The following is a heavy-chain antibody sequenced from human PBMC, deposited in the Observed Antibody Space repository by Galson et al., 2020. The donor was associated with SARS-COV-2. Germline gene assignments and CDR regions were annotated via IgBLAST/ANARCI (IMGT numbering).Heavy chain of an antibody. CDR3: ARDGSGSYYSPLN. CDR2: ISYDGSNK. Sequence: GGSLRLSCAASGFTFSSYGMHWVRQAPGKGLEWVAVISYDGSNKYYADSVKGRFTISRDNSKNTLYLQMNSLRAEDTAVYYCARDGSGSYYSPLNWGQGALVTVSS. J-gene: IGHJ4*02. V-gene: IGHV3-30*03. D-gene: IGHD3-10*01. CDR1: GFTFSSYG.